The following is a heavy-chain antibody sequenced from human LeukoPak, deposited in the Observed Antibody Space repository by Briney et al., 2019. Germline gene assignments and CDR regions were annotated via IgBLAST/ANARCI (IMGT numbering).Heavy chain of an antibody. CDR3: AKDAQRGFDYSNSLEH. J-gene: IGHJ4*02. V-gene: IGHV3-33*06. D-gene: IGHD4-11*01. CDR1: GFTFSQYG. Sequence: PGGSLRLSCAASGFTFSQYGMHWVRQAPGKGREWGAVIWSDGSNKYYADSVKGRFTISRDNSKNTVSPQVNSLRTGDTAVYYCAKDAQRGFDYSNSLEHWGQGSLVTVSS. CDR2: IWSDGSNK.